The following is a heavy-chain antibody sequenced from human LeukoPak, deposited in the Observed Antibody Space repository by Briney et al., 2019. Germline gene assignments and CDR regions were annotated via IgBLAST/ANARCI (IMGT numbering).Heavy chain of an antibody. J-gene: IGHJ5*02. CDR3: ARMTDGSGWYPNWFDP. Sequence: ASVKVSCKASGGTFSSYAISWVRQAPGQGLEWMGRIIPILGTANYAQKFQGRVTITTDESTSTAYMELSSLRSEDTAVYYCARMTDGSGWYPNWFDPWGQGTLVTVSS. D-gene: IGHD6-19*01. V-gene: IGHV1-69*11. CDR1: GGTFSSYA. CDR2: IIPILGTA.